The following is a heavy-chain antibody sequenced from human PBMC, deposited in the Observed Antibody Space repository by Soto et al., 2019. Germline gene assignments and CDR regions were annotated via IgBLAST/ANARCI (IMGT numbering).Heavy chain of an antibody. V-gene: IGHV3-30*18. CDR3: AKHQGLGIAVAGPDY. CDR1: GFTFSSYG. Sequence: GESLKISCAASGFTFSSYGMHWVRQAPGKGLEWVAVISYDGSNKYYADSVKGRFTISRDNSKNTLYLQMNSLRAEDTAVYYCAKHQGLGIAVAGPDYWGQGTLVTVSS. CDR2: ISYDGSNK. D-gene: IGHD6-19*01. J-gene: IGHJ4*02.